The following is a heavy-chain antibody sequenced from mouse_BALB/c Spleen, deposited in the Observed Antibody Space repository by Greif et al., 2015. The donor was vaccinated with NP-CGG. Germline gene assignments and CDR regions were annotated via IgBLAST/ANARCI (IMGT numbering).Heavy chain of an antibody. V-gene: IGHV1S81*02. CDR3: AIYDGYYYYAMDY. Sequence: VQLQESGAELVKPGASVKLSCKASGYTFTSYWMHWVKQRPGQGLEWIGEINPSNGRTNYNEKFKSKATLTVDKSSSTAYMQLSSLTSEDSAVYYCAIYDGYYYYAMDYWGQETSVTVSS. CDR1: GYTFTSYW. D-gene: IGHD2-3*01. J-gene: IGHJ4*01. CDR2: INPSNGRT.